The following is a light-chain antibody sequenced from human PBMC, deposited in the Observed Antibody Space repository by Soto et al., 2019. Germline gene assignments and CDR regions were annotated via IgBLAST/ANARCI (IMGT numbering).Light chain of an antibody. CDR2: AAS. CDR1: QSISNH. V-gene: IGKV1-39*01. CDR3: QQYGSAPPT. Sequence: DIQMTQSPSSLSASVEDRVIITCRASQSISNHLNWYQQKPGKAPKLLICAASRLQSGVPSRFSGSRSGTDLTLTIGSLELEDFAVSYCQQYGSAPPTFGQGTK. J-gene: IGKJ1*01.